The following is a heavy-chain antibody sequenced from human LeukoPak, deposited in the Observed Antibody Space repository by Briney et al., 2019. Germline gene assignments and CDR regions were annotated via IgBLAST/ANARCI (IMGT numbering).Heavy chain of an antibody. CDR1: GGSISSGSYY. V-gene: IGHV4-61*02. J-gene: IGHJ6*03. CDR2: IYTSGTT. Sequence: SETLSLTCTVSGGSISSGSYYWSWIRQPAGKGLEWIGRIYTSGTTNYNPSLKSRVTISVDTFKNQFSLQLSSVTAADTAVYYCARAQYYYYYYMDVWGKGTTVTVSS. CDR3: ARAQYYYYYYMDV.